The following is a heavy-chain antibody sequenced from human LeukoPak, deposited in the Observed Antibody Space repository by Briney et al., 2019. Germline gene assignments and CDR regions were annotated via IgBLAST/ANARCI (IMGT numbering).Heavy chain of an antibody. Sequence: GGSLRLSCAASGFTFSRYWMSWVSQAPGKGREGVANIKQDGSEKYYVDSVKGRFTISSDNPKNSLYLQMNSLRAEDTGVYYCARDRPSGTVVTPATSGYYQHWGQGTLVTVSS. D-gene: IGHD2-2*01. J-gene: IGHJ1*01. V-gene: IGHV3-7*03. CDR3: ARDRPSGTVVTPATSGYYQH. CDR1: GFTFSRYW. CDR2: IKQDGSEK.